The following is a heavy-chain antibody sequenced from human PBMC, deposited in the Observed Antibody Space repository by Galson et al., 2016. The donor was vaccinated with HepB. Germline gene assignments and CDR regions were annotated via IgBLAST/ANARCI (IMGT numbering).Heavy chain of an antibody. CDR3: HGAGGFSS. J-gene: IGHJ5*02. CDR1: GLTFSSYA. D-gene: IGHD5-12*01. V-gene: IGHV3-23*01. CDR2: ISGSGGTT. Sequence: SLRLSCAASGLTFSSYAMSWVRQSPGKGLEWLSAISGSGGTTYYADSVKGRFTMYRDNSKNIVYLQMHSLRAEDTAVYYCHGAGGFSSWGQGTLVTVSS.